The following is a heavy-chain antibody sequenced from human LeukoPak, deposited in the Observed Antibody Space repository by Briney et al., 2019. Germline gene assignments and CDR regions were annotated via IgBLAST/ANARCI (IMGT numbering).Heavy chain of an antibody. J-gene: IGHJ4*02. D-gene: IGHD6-19*01. V-gene: IGHV3-23*01. Sequence: GGSLRLSCAASGFTFSSYAMSWVRQAPGKGLEWVSAISGSGGSTYYADSVKGRFTISRDNSKNTLYLQMNSLRAEDTAVYYCAKDDHIAVAGTNYFDYWGQGTLVTVSS. CDR3: AKDDHIAVAGTNYFDY. CDR2: ISGSGGST. CDR1: GFTFSSYA.